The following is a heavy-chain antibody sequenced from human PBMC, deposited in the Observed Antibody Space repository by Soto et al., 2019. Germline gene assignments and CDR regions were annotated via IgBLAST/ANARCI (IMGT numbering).Heavy chain of an antibody. CDR1: GFTFSSYA. CDR3: AKTVWYYYGMDV. Sequence: PGGSLRLSCAASGFTFSSYAMSWVRQAPGKGLEWVSAISGSGGSTYYADSVKGRFTISRDNSKNTLYLQVNSLRAEDTAVYYCAKTVWYYYGMDVWGQGTTVTVYS. CDR2: ISGSGGST. V-gene: IGHV3-23*01. D-gene: IGHD4-17*01. J-gene: IGHJ6*02.